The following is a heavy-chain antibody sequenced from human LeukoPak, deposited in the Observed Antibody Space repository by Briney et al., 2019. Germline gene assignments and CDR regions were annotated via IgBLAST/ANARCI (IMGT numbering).Heavy chain of an antibody. CDR3: ARDSLLQMVAAAGTFDY. D-gene: IGHD6-13*01. CDR2: IIPIFGTA. CDR1: GYTFTSYG. Sequence: GGSVKVACKASGYTFTSYGISWVRQAPGQGLEWMGGIIPIFGTANYAQKFQGRVTITADESTSTAYMELSSLRSEDTAVYYCARDSLLQMVAAAGTFDYWGRGTLVTVSS. V-gene: IGHV1-69*13. J-gene: IGHJ4*02.